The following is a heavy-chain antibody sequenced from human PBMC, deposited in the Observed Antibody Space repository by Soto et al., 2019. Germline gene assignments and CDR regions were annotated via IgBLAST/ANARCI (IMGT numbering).Heavy chain of an antibody. J-gene: IGHJ4*02. D-gene: IGHD2-2*01. Sequence: GGSLRLSCAASGFTFSSYGMHWVRQAPGKGLEWVAVIWYDGSNKYYADSVKGRFTISRDKSKNTLYLQMNSLRVEDTAVYYCARDTDCSSTSCYSYFDYWGQGTLVTVSS. V-gene: IGHV3-33*01. CDR3: ARDTDCSSTSCYSYFDY. CDR1: GFTFSSYG. CDR2: IWYDGSNK.